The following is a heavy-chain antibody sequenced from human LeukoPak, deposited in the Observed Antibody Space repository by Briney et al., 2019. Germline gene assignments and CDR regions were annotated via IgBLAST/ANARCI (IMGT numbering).Heavy chain of an antibody. V-gene: IGHV3-48*01. CDR1: TFTFRTSN. CDR3: ARAASSGRYFYYGMDV. Sequence: PGGSLRLSCVASTFTFRTSNMNWVRQAPGKGLEWGSKISAGSTTVHYAASVKGRFTISRDNAKNSLYLRMDSLRVEDTAVYYCARAASSGRYFYYGMDVWGHGTTVTVSS. D-gene: IGHD1-1*01. CDR2: ISAGSTTV. J-gene: IGHJ6*02.